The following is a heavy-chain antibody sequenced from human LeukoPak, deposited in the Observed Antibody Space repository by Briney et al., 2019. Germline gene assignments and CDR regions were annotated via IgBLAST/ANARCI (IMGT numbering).Heavy chain of an antibody. CDR2: INGDGSNS. J-gene: IGHJ4*02. Sequence: PGGSLRLSCVASGFTFTTYWMHWVRQAPGKGLVWVSRINGDGSNSNYADSVKGRFTISRDNARNTLYLQMNGLRAEDTALYYCARTSPTSHFDFWGQGTLVNVSS. CDR1: GFTFTTYW. CDR3: ARTSPTSHFDF. D-gene: IGHD3-16*01. V-gene: IGHV3-74*01.